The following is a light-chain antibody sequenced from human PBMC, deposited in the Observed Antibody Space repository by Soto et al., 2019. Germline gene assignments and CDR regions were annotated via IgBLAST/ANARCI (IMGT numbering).Light chain of an antibody. CDR3: NSFAGSAKWV. CDR2: EVT. V-gene: IGLV2-8*01. CDR1: NSDVGGYNY. Sequence: QSALTQPPSASGSPGQSVTISCTGTNSDVGGYNYVSWYQQYPGKAPKLLIYEVTKRPSGVPDRFSGSKSGNTAYLTVSGLQAEDEADYDFNSFAGSAKWVFGGGTKLTVL. J-gene: IGLJ3*02.